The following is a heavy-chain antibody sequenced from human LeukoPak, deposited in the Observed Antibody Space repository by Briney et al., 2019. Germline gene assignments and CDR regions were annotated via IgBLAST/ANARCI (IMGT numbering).Heavy chain of an antibody. Sequence: GASVKVSCKASGGTFSSYAISWVRQAPGQGLEWMGGIIPIFGTANYAQKFQGRVPITADESTSTAYMELSSLRSEDTAVYYCAPTRDYGSGSYYNVLYYWGQGTLVTVSS. J-gene: IGHJ4*02. V-gene: IGHV1-69*13. CDR1: GGTFSSYA. CDR2: IIPIFGTA. CDR3: APTRDYGSGSYYNVLYY. D-gene: IGHD3-10*01.